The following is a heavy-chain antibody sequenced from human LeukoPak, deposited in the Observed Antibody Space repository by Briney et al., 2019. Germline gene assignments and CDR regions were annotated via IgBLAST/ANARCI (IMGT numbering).Heavy chain of an antibody. CDR3: ARLPRRYCGGDCYQDAFDI. D-gene: IGHD2-21*02. J-gene: IGHJ3*02. CDR1: GYTFTSYD. V-gene: IGHV1-8*01. CDR2: MNPNSGNT. Sequence: ASLKVSCKASGYTFTSYDINWVRQASGEGIEWMGWMNPNSGNTGYAQKFQGRVTMTRNTSISTAYMELSSLRSEDTAVYYCARLPRRYCGGDCYQDAFDIWGQGTMVTVSS.